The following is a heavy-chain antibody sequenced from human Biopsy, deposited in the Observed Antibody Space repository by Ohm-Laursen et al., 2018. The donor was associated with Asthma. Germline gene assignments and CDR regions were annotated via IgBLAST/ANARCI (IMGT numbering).Heavy chain of an antibody. V-gene: IGHV1-69*13. J-gene: IGHJ6*02. Sequence: SVKVSCKASGDSLGSFINYAISWVRQAPRQGLEWMGGLIPVLGTTDYAPMFEGRVTITADESTSTAYLELTSLRFEDTAVYYCARGYSGTDRIVYYYSGMEVWGQGTTVTVSS. CDR1: GDSLGSFINYA. CDR3: ARGYSGTDRIVYYYSGMEV. CDR2: LIPVLGTT. D-gene: IGHD5-12*01.